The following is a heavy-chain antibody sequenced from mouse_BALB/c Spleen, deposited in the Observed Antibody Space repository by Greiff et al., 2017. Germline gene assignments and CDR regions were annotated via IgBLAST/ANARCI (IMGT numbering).Heavy chain of an antibody. Sequence: VQLQQSGPELVKPGASVKMSCKASGYTFTSYVMHWVKQKPGQGLEWIGYINPYNDGTKYNEKFKGKATLTSDKSSSTAYMELSSLTSEDSAVYYCARGRYDTSYAMDYWGQGTAVTVSS. CDR3: ARGRYDTSYAMDY. J-gene: IGHJ4*01. CDR1: GYTFTSYV. D-gene: IGHD2-14*01. CDR2: INPYNDGT. V-gene: IGHV1-14*01.